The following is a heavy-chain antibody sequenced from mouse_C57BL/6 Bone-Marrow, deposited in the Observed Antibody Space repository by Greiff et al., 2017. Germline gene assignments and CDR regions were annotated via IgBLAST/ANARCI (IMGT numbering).Heavy chain of an antibody. CDR1: GYTFTSYW. V-gene: IGHV1-55*01. J-gene: IGHJ2*01. Sequence: VQLQQPGAELVKPGASVKMSCKASGYTFTSYWITWVKQRPGQGPEWIGDIYPGSGSTNYTEKFKSKATLTVDTSSSTAYMQLSSLTSEDSAVYYCARGRYYFDYWGKGTTRTVSS. CDR3: ARGRYYFDY. CDR2: IYPGSGST.